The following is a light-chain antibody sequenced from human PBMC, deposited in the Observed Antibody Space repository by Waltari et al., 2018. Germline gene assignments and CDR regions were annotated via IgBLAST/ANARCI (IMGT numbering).Light chain of an antibody. CDR1: QPVLYSSNNKNY. CDR2: WAS. Sequence: DIVMTQSLDSLALSLGERATINCKSSQPVLYSSNNKNYLAWYQQKPGQPPKLLIYWASTRESGVPDRFSGSGSGTDFTLTISSLQAEDVAVYYCQQYYSTPWTFGQGTKVEIK. V-gene: IGKV4-1*01. J-gene: IGKJ1*01. CDR3: QQYYSTPWT.